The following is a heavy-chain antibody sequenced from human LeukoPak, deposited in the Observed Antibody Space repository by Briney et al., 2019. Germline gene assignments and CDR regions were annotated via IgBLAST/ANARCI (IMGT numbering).Heavy chain of an antibody. V-gene: IGHV1-46*01. CDR1: GYTFTSYY. CDR3: ARGPRITLIRGGQWYYYMGV. Sequence: ASVKVSCKASGYTFTSYYMHWVRQAPGEGLEWMGIINPSGGSTSYAQKFQGRVTMTRDTSTSTVYMELSSLRSEDTAVYYCARGPRITLIRGGQWYYYMGVWGKGTTVTISS. J-gene: IGHJ6*03. CDR2: INPSGGST. D-gene: IGHD3-10*01.